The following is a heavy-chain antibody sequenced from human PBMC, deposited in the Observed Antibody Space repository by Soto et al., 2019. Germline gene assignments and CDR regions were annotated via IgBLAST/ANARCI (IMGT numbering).Heavy chain of an antibody. J-gene: IGHJ4*02. D-gene: IGHD1-26*01. CDR1: GYTFSGHY. V-gene: IGHV1-2*02. Sequence: ASVKVSFKTSGYTFSGHYIHWVRQAPQQGPEWMGEIGPESGATRYAEKFRGRVTMIMDTSITTVYMELRNLSPDDTAVYYCGRGRSGQIVIFYWGQGTPVTVSS. CDR2: IGPESGAT. CDR3: GRGRSGQIVIFY.